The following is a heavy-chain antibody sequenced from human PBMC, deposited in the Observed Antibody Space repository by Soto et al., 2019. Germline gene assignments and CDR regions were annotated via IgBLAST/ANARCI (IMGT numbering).Heavy chain of an antibody. D-gene: IGHD5-18*01. CDR3: ARHGVAYSYGYGVPYYFDY. V-gene: IGHV1-18*01. CDR1: GYTFTSYG. Sequence: ASVKVSCKASGYTFTSYGISWVRQAPGQGLEWMGWISAYNGNTNYAQKLQGRVTMTTDTSTSTAYMELRSLRSDDTAVYYCARHGVAYSYGYGVPYYFDYWGQGTLVTVSS. J-gene: IGHJ4*02. CDR2: ISAYNGNT.